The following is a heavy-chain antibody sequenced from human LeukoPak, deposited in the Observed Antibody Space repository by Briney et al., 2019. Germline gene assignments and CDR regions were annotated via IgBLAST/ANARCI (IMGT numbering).Heavy chain of an antibody. CDR1: GFTFSGYW. CDR2: IKQDGSEK. J-gene: IGHJ4*02. CDR3: ARAGDKGDY. V-gene: IGHV3-7*01. D-gene: IGHD4-23*01. Sequence: GGSLRLSCAASGFTFSGYWMSWVRQAPGKGLEWVANIKQDGSEKSYVDSVKGRFTISRDNAKNSLYLQMNSLRAEDTALYYCARAGDKGDYWGQGTLVTVSS.